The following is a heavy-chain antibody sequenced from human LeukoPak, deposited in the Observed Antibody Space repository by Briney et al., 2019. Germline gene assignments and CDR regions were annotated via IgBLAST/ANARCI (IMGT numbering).Heavy chain of an antibody. Sequence: PGGSLRLSCAASGFTFSSYAMHWVRQAPGKGLEWVAVISYDGSNKYYADSVKGRFTISRDNSKNTLYLQMNSLRAEDTAVYYCARPMEQQPLLTYFDYWGQGTLVTVSS. V-gene: IGHV3-30*04. D-gene: IGHD6-13*01. CDR2: ISYDGSNK. J-gene: IGHJ4*02. CDR1: GFTFSSYA. CDR3: ARPMEQQPLLTYFDY.